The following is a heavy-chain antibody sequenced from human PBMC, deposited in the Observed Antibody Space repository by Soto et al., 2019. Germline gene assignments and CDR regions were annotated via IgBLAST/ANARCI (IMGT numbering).Heavy chain of an antibody. CDR1: GGSISSSSYY. CDR2: IYYSGST. J-gene: IGHJ6*02. Sequence: PSETLSLTCTVSGGSISSSSYYWGWIRQPPGKGLEWIGSIYYSGSTYYNPSLKSRVTISVDTSKNQFSLKLSSVTAADTAVYYCARGQLDRDYYYGMDVWGQGTTVTVSS. CDR3: ARGQLDRDYYYGMDV. V-gene: IGHV4-39*01. D-gene: IGHD6-6*01.